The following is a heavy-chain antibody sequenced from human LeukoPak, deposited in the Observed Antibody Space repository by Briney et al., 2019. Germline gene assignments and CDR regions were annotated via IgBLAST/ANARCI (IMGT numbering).Heavy chain of an antibody. CDR3: ARDQSYYYDSRTSGRVWFDP. CDR2: ISSSGSTI. Sequence: GGSLRLSCAASGFTFSDYYMSWIRQAPGKGLEWVSYISSSGSTIYYADSVKGRFTISRDNAKNSLYLQMNSLRAEDTAVYYCARDQSYYYDSRTSGRVWFDPWGQGTLVTVSS. V-gene: IGHV3-11*04. CDR1: GFTFSDYY. D-gene: IGHD3-22*01. J-gene: IGHJ5*02.